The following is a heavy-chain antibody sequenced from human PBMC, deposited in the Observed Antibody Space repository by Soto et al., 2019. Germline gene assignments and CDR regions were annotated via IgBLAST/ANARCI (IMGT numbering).Heavy chain of an antibody. Sequence: QVQVVQSGAEVKQPGSSVKVSCPVPGGTFSTYSISWGRQAPGQGLEWVGGIIPIFGAAKHAQKFQGRVTITADDYTRTVYMELSGLRSEDTAVYFCAREGDRVTARHWGQGTLVTVSS. J-gene: IGHJ4*02. V-gene: IGHV1-69*01. CDR2: IIPIFGAA. CDR1: GGTFSTYS. D-gene: IGHD3-16*01. CDR3: AREGDRVTARH.